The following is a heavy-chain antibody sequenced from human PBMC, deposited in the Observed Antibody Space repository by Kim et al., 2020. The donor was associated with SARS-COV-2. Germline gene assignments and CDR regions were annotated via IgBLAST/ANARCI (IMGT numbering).Heavy chain of an antibody. J-gene: IGHJ5*02. CDR1: GGSISSSSYY. Sequence: SETLSLTCTVSGGSISSSSYYWGWIRQPPGKGLEWIGSIYYSGSTYYNPSLKSRVTISVDTSKNQFSLKLSSVTAADTAVYYCARRRSITIFGVVIIDWFDPWGQGTLVTVSS. D-gene: IGHD3-3*01. CDR2: IYYSGST. CDR3: ARRRSITIFGVVIIDWFDP. V-gene: IGHV4-39*01.